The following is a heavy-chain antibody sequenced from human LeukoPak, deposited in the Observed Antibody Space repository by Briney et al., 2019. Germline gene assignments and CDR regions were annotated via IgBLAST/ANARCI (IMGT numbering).Heavy chain of an antibody. CDR3: ARGQTGDFDY. J-gene: IGHJ4*02. Sequence: GGSLRLSCAASGFTFSSYSMNWIRQAPGKGLEWVSSICSSSSYIYYADSVKGRFTISRDNAKNSLYLQMNSLRAEDTAVYYCARGQTGDFDYWGQGTLVTVSS. V-gene: IGHV3-21*01. D-gene: IGHD7-27*01. CDR2: ICSSSSYI. CDR1: GFTFSSYS.